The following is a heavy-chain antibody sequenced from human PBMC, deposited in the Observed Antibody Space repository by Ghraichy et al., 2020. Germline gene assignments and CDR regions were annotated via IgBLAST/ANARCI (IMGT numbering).Heavy chain of an antibody. V-gene: IGHV3-30*18. J-gene: IGHJ4*02. CDR1: GFTLSSFA. CDR2: ISYGEGST. CDR3: AKGDFYFDT. Sequence: GGSLRLSCAASGFTLSSFAMHWVRQAPGKGLEWVAIISYGEGSTFYADSVKGRFTISRDTSKNTLYLQMNSLRSDDAAVYYCAKGDFYFDTWGQGSLVTVSS. D-gene: IGHD3-3*01.